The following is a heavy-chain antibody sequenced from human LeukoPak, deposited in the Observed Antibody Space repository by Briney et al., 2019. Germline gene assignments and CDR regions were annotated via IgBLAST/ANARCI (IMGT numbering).Heavy chain of an antibody. CDR1: SGSISSYD. Sequence: PSETLSLTCTVSSGSISSYDWSWIRQPAGKGLEWIGRIYTSGSPNYNPSLKSRVTMSVDTSKNQFSLKLSSVTAADTAVYYCARGLDYYDSSGYISPYYYYYYMDVWGKGTTVTVSS. J-gene: IGHJ6*03. D-gene: IGHD3-22*01. V-gene: IGHV4-4*07. CDR3: ARGLDYYDSSGYISPYYYYYYMDV. CDR2: IYTSGSP.